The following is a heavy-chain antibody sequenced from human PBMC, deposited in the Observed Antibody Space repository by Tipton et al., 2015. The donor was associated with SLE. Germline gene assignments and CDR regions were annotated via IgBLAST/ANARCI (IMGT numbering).Heavy chain of an antibody. Sequence: GLVKPSETLSLTCAVYGGSFSGYYWSWIRQPPGKGLEWIGYIYYSGSTNYNPSLKSRVTISVDTSKNQFSLKLSSVTAADTAVYYCARENSGWQRGPFDYWGQGTLVTVSS. CDR2: IYYSGST. J-gene: IGHJ4*02. CDR3: ARENSGWQRGPFDY. V-gene: IGHV4-59*12. CDR1: GGSFSGYY. D-gene: IGHD6-19*01.